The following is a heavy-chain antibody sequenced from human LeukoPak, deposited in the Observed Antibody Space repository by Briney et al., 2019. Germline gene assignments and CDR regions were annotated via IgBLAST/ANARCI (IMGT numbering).Heavy chain of an antibody. Sequence: GGSLRLSCAASGFTFSSYGMSWVRQAPGKGLEWVSYISSSGSTIYYADSVKGRFTISRDNAKNSLYLQMNSLRAEDTAVYYCAARGGGYCSGGSCYVGRIWDHWGQGTLVTVSS. D-gene: IGHD2-15*01. V-gene: IGHV3-48*04. CDR2: ISSSGSTI. J-gene: IGHJ4*02. CDR1: GFTFSSYG. CDR3: AARGGGYCSGGSCYVGRIWDH.